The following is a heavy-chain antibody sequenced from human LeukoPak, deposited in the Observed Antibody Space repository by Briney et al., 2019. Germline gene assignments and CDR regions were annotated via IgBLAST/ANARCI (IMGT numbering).Heavy chain of an antibody. J-gene: IGHJ3*02. CDR2: MYHSGST. D-gene: IGHD2-15*01. CDR3: ARDIEDIVVVVAAIAFDI. V-gene: IGHV4-38-2*02. Sequence: SETLSLTCTVSGFSISSGYYWGWIRQPPGKGLERIGSMYHSGSTYYNPSLKSRVTIAVDTSKNQLSLKLSSVTAADTAVYYCARDIEDIVVVVAAIAFDIWGQGTMVTVSS. CDR1: GFSISSGYY.